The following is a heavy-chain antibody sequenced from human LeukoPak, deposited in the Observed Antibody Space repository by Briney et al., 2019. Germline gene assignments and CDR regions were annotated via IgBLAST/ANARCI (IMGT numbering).Heavy chain of an antibody. CDR2: ISGGGAGT. V-gene: IGHV3-23*01. Sequence: GGSLRLSCAASGFTFSSYAMSWVRQAPGKGLEWVSVISGGGAGTYYADSVKGRFTISRDNSKNTLYLQMNSLRAEDTAVYYCAKVCTIFGVVGYGMDVWGQGTTVTVSS. J-gene: IGHJ6*02. CDR3: AKVCTIFGVVGYGMDV. D-gene: IGHD3-3*01. CDR1: GFTFSSYA.